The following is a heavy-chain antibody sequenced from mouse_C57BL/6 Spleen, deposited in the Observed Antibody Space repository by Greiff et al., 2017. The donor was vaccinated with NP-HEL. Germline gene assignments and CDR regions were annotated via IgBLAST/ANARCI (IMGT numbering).Heavy chain of an antibody. Sequence: EVQLQQSGPELVKPGASVKMSCKASGYTFTDYNMHWVKQSHGKSLEWIGYINPNNGGTSYNQKFKGKATLTVNKSSSTAYMELRSLTSEDSAVYYCARREGYAAGFAYWGQGTLVTVSA. D-gene: IGHD6-5*01. CDR3: ARREGYAAGFAY. CDR2: INPNNGGT. V-gene: IGHV1-22*01. CDR1: GYTFTDYN. J-gene: IGHJ3*01.